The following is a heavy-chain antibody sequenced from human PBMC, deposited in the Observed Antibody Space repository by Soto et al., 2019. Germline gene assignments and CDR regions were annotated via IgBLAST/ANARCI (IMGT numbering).Heavy chain of an antibody. CDR1: GYNFTNNW. CDR2: IYPDDSDT. J-gene: IGHJ4*02. CDR3: ARGSSSGWAGGTDY. D-gene: IGHD6-19*01. V-gene: IGHV5-51*01. Sequence: ESLKISCKASGYNFTNNWIGWVRQMPGKGLERMGIIYPDDSDTGYSPSFEGQVTISADKSINTAYLQWSTLKPSDTAKYYCARGSSSGWAGGTDYWGQGTLVTVSS.